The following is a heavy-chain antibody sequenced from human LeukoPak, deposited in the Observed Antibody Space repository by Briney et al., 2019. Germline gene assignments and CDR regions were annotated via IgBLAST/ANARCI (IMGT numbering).Heavy chain of an antibody. J-gene: IGHJ5*02. CDR3: ARRDYYGSVSYNWFAP. V-gene: IGHV5-51*01. Sequence: GESLKIPCKGSGYSFTSYWIGWVRQMPGKGLEWMGIIYPGDSDTRYSPPFQGQVTISADKSISTAYLQWSSLRASDTAMYYCARRDYYGSVSYNWFAPWGQGTLVTVSS. D-gene: IGHD3-10*01. CDR2: IYPGDSDT. CDR1: GYSFTSYW.